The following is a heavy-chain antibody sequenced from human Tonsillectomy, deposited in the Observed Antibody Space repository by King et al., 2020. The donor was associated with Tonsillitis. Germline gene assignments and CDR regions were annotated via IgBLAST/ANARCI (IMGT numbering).Heavy chain of an antibody. CDR3: ARQLRDGGSGSYPDGIYYYYGMDV. CDR1: GGSISSSSYY. Sequence: QLQESGPGLVKPSETLSLTCTVSGGSISSSSYYWGWIRQPPGKGLEWIGSIYYSGSTYYNPSLKSRVTISVDTSKNQFSLKLSSVTAADTAVYYCARQLRDGGSGSYPDGIYYYYGMDVWGQGTTVTVSS. CDR2: IYYSGST. D-gene: IGHD3-10*01. J-gene: IGHJ6*02. V-gene: IGHV4-39*01.